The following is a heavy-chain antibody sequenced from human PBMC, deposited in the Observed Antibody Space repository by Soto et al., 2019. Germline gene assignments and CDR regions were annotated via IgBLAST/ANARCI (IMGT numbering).Heavy chain of an antibody. Sequence: QLQLQESGPGLVKPSETLSLSCTVSGGSITSSFYWGWIRQPPGKGLEWIGSIYGTGNTYYNPSLKGRVTISAATSKNQFSLNLISVTAADPAVYYCRSSSRYSTDVWGQGATVTVSS. V-gene: IGHV4-39*01. CDR3: RSSSRYSTDV. J-gene: IGHJ6*02. D-gene: IGHD6-13*01. CDR1: GGSITSSFY. CDR2: IYGTGNT.